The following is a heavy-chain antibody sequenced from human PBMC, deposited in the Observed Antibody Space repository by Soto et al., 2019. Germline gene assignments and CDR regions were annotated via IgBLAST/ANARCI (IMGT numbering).Heavy chain of an antibody. CDR1: GGSISSSRSY. J-gene: IGHJ4*02. D-gene: IGHD1-26*01. V-gene: IGHV4-39*01. CDR2: IYYSGST. Sequence: ETLSLTCTVSGGSISSSRSYWGWIRQPPGKGLECIGSIYYSGSTYYSPSLKSRVTISVDTSKNQFSLKLSSVTAADTAVYYCARRGLVGATTFDYWGQG. CDR3: ARRGLVGATTFDY.